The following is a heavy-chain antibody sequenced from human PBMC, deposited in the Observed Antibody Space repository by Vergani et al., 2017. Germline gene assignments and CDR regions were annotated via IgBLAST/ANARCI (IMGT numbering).Heavy chain of an antibody. D-gene: IGHD2-2*01. J-gene: IGHJ6*02. CDR1: GFTFSDYY. Sequence: QVQLVESGGGLVKPGGSLRLSCAASGFTFSDYYMSWIRQAPGKGLEWVSYISSSGSTIYYADSVQGRFTISRDNAKNSLYLQMNSLRAEDTAVYYCARDLGYGSSTSCYGAGGMDVWGQGTTVTVSS. CDR2: ISSSGSTI. CDR3: ARDLGYGSSTSCYGAGGMDV. V-gene: IGHV3-11*01.